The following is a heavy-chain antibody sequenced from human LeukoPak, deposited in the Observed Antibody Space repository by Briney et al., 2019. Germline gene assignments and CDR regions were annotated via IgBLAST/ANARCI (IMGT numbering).Heavy chain of an antibody. CDR3: ATLPRGHLFDS. V-gene: IGHV1-24*01. CDR2: FVPEDGET. CDR1: GDTLTELS. D-gene: IGHD3-10*01. J-gene: IGHJ4*02. Sequence: ASVRVSCKLSGDTLTELSMHWVRQSPGKGLEWMGGFVPEDGETIYAQKFQGRVTMTEDTSTDTAYMELSSLRSDDTAVYFCATLPRGHLFDSWGQGTLVTVSS.